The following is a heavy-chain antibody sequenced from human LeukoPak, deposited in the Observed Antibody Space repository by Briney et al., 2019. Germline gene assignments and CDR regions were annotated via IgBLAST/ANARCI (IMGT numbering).Heavy chain of an antibody. V-gene: IGHV3-21*01. CDR1: GFTFSSYS. CDR2: ISSSSSYI. Sequence: PGGSLRLSCAASGFTFSSYSMNWVRQAPGKGLEWVSSISSSSSYIYYADLVKGRFTISRDNAKNSLYLQMNSLRAEDTAVYYCARGSVVPAAIDAFDIWGQGTMVTVSS. CDR3: ARGSVVPAAIDAFDI. J-gene: IGHJ3*02. D-gene: IGHD2-2*01.